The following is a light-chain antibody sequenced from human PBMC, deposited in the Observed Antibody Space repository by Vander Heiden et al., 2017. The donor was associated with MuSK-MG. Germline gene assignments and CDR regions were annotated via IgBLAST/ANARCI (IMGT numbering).Light chain of an antibody. J-gene: IGLJ2*01. CDR2: GND. Sequence: QSVLAPPPSASGTPGQRVTLSCSGSTSNIGSNTVNWYQQLPVTAPQLLIYGNDERPSGVPARFSASRSGTSASLAIIRLQSGDEADYSSAAWDDSLHGQLLGGGTKPTVL. V-gene: IGLV1-44*01. CDR1: TSNIGSNT. CDR3: AAWDDSLHGQL.